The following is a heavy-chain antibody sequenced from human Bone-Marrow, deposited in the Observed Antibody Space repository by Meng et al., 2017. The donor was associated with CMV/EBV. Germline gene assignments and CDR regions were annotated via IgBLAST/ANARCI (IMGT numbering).Heavy chain of an antibody. J-gene: IGHJ4*02. CDR2: IKQDGSEK. V-gene: IGHV3-7*01. D-gene: IGHD1-26*01. CDR3: GPSWA. Sequence: GESLKISCAASGFTFRTYWMSWVRQAPGKGLEWVANIKQDGSEKYYVDSVKGRFTISRDNAKSSLYLQMNSLRAEDTAVYYCGPSWAWGQGTLVTGSS. CDR1: GFTFRTYW.